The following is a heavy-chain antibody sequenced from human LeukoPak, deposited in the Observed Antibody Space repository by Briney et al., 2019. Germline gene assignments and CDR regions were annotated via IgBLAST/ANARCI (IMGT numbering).Heavy chain of an antibody. V-gene: IGHV3-48*02. CDR3: ARLDWMIGAFDI. CDR2: ITSSSSTI. Sequence: PGGSLRLSCAASGFTFSSYAMNWVCQAPGKGLEWVSYITSSSSTIYYADSVRGRFTISRDNAKNSLYLQMNSLRDEDTAVYYCARLDWMIGAFDIWGQGTMVTVSS. J-gene: IGHJ3*02. D-gene: IGHD3-22*01. CDR1: GFTFSSYA.